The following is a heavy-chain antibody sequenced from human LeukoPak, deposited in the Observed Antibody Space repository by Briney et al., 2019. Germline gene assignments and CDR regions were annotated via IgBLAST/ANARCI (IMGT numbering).Heavy chain of an antibody. D-gene: IGHD3-9*01. Sequence: SETLSLTCTVSGGSISSSSYYWGWIRQPPGKGLEWIGGIYYSGSTYYSPSLKSRVTISVDTSKNQFSLKLSSVTAADTAVYYCASGLRYFDLYYWGQGTLVTVSS. J-gene: IGHJ4*02. V-gene: IGHV4-39*07. CDR1: GGSISSSSYY. CDR2: IYYSGST. CDR3: ASGLRYFDLYY.